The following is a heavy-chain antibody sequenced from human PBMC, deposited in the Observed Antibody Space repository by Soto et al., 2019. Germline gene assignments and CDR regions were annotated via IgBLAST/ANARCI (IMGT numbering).Heavy chain of an antibody. D-gene: IGHD1-26*01. CDR1: GFTFSSYS. Sequence: GESLKISCAASGFTFSSYSMNWVRQAPGKGLEWVSYISSSSSTIYYADSVKGRFTISRDNAKNSLYLQMNSLRAEDTAVYYCAREGSAFDIWGQGTMVTVSS. J-gene: IGHJ3*02. CDR2: ISSSSSTI. CDR3: AREGSAFDI. V-gene: IGHV3-48*04.